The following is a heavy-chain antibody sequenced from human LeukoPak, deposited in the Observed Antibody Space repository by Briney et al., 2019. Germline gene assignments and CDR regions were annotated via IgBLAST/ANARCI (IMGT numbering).Heavy chain of an antibody. J-gene: IGHJ4*02. Sequence: GGSLRLSCAASGFTFTTYWMHWVRQAPGKGLEWVSAISGSGGSTYYADSVKGRFTISRDNSKNTLYLQMNSLRAEDTAVYYCAKDMAAAAGDGFDYWGQGTLVTVSS. V-gene: IGHV3-23*01. CDR3: AKDMAAAAGDGFDY. CDR2: ISGSGGST. CDR1: GFTFTTYW. D-gene: IGHD6-13*01.